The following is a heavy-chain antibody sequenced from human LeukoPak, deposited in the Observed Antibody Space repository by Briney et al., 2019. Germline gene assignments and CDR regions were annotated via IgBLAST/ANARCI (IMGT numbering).Heavy chain of an antibody. J-gene: IGHJ4*02. CDR2: IYSGGST. D-gene: IGHD3-22*01. Sequence: GGSLRLSCAASGFTVSSNYMSWVRQAPGKGLEWVSVIYSGGSTYYADSVKGRFTISRDNSKNTLYLQMNSLRAEDTAVYYCARGPTLIVVVKYYFDYWGQGTLVTVSS. CDR3: ARGPTLIVVVKYYFDY. CDR1: GFTVSSNY. V-gene: IGHV3-66*01.